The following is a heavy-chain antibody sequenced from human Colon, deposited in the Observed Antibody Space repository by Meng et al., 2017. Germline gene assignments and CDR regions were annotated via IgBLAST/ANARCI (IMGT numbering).Heavy chain of an antibody. J-gene: IGHJ5*02. CDR1: GASISGDNW. CDR2: IFHSGTS. D-gene: IGHD2/OR15-2a*01. V-gene: IGHV4-4*02. Sequence: QVQLQESGPGLVKPSGTLSLNCAVSGASISGDNWWSWVRQTPGKGLEWLGEIFHSGTSNYNPSLKSRVTISVDKSKNQFSLRLSSVTAADTAVYYCARRNSNNWFDPWGQGILVTVSS. CDR3: ARRNSNNWFDP.